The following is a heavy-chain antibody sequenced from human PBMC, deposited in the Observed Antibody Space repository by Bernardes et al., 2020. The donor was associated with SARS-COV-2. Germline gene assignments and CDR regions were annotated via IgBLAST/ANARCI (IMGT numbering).Heavy chain of an antibody. CDR1: GFTFRSYA. CDR2: ISYDGSNK. D-gene: IGHD1-26*01. J-gene: IGHJ5*02. V-gene: IGHV3-30-3*01. Sequence: VGSLIRSCAASGFTFRSYAMHWVRQAPGQGLEWVAVISYDGSNKYYADSVKGRFTISRDNSKNTLYLQMNSLRAEDTAVYYCARVYSGSYLGWFDPWGQGTLVTVSS. CDR3: ARVYSGSYLGWFDP.